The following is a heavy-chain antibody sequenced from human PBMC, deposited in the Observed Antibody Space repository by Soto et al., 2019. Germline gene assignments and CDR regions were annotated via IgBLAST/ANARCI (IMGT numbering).Heavy chain of an antibody. Sequence: QVQLVESGGGVVQPGRSLRLSCAASGFTFSSYAMHWVRQAPGKGLEWVAVISYDGSNKYYADSVKGRFTISRDNSKNTLYLQMNSLRAEDTAVYYCARDLSKKENWFDPWGQGTLVTVSS. D-gene: IGHD4-4*01. J-gene: IGHJ5*02. CDR2: ISYDGSNK. CDR1: GFTFSSYA. CDR3: ARDLSKKENWFDP. V-gene: IGHV3-30-3*01.